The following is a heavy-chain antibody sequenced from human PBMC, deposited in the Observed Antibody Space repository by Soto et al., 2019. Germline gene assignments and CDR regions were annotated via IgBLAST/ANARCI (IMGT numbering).Heavy chain of an antibody. Sequence: GESMQISGKGSGYSFTTYWIGWVRQMPGKGLEWMGIIYPGDSDTRYSPSFQGQVTISADKSISTAYLQWSSLKASDTAMYYCARPGWGQYGGYDFWGQGSLVSGSA. J-gene: IGHJ4*02. CDR3: ARPGWGQYGGYDF. CDR1: GYSFTTYW. D-gene: IGHD5-12*01. CDR2: IYPGDSDT. V-gene: IGHV5-51*01.